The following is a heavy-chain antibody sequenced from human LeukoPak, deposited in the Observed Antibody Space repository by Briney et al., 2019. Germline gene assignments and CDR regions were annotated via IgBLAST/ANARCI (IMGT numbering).Heavy chain of an antibody. D-gene: IGHD1-14*01. Sequence: PGGSLRLSCAASGFTFDDYAMHWVRQAPGKGLEYVSAINSNGGSTHYADSVRGRFTISRDNPKNTLYLQMGSLRAEDMAVYYCARRTRTGEYYFDYWGQGTLVTVSS. CDR2: INSNGGST. CDR3: ARRTRTGEYYFDY. CDR1: GFTFDDYA. V-gene: IGHV3-64*02. J-gene: IGHJ4*02.